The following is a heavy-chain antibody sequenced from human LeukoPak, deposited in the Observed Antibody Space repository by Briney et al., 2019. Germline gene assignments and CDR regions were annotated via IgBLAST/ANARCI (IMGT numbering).Heavy chain of an antibody. D-gene: IGHD6-25*01. CDR1: GGTFISYA. CDR2: IIPIFGTA. CDR3: ARPPSSGGSHYYYGMDV. Sequence: ASVKVSCKASGGTFISYAISWVRQAPGQGLEWMGGIIPIFGTANYAQKFQGRVTITADESTSTAYMELSSLRSEDTAVYYCARPPSSGGSHYYYGMDVWGQGTTVTVSS. J-gene: IGHJ6*02. V-gene: IGHV1-69*13.